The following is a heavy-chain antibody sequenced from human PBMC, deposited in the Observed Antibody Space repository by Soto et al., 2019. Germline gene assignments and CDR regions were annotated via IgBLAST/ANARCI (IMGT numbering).Heavy chain of an antibody. CDR3: ARDSKWGRSLEDV. CDR1: GGSISSGGYY. D-gene: IGHD7-27*01. CDR2: IYYSGST. V-gene: IGHV4-31*03. J-gene: IGHJ6*02. Sequence: QVQLQESGPGLVKPSQTLSLTCTVSGGSISSGGYYWSWIRQHPGKGLEWIGYIYYSGSTYYNPSLKSRVTISVDASKNQFSLKLSSVTAADTAVYYCARDSKWGRSLEDVWGQGTTVTVSS.